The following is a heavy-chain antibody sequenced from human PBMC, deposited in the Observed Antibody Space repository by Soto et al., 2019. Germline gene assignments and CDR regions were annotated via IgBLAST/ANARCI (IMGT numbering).Heavy chain of an antibody. CDR2: IYWDDDK. CDR3: ALTRWYNGSGFSHFDY. V-gene: IGHV2-5*02. D-gene: IGHD3-22*01. J-gene: IGHJ4*02. Sequence: HITLKKSGPPVVKPTQTLSLTCTFSGFSLTTRGVGVGWIRQPPGKAPEWLALIYWDDDKRYSPSLKNRLTIAKETSKNQAVLTLTNMAPVDAGTYYCALTRWYNGSGFSHFDYWGQGARVTVSS. CDR1: GFSLTTRGVG.